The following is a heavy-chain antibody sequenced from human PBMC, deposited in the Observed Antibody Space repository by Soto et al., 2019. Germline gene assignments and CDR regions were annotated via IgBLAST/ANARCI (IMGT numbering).Heavy chain of an antibody. J-gene: IGHJ6*03. Sequence: QVQLMQSGAEVKKPGASVKVSCKASGYPFTSYSISWVRQAPGQGLEWMGWISTYNGNTNYAQEFQGRLTMTTDTSTSTAYMEVRSLSSDDTAVYYCARGVDYFYQYMDVWGKGTTVTVSS. CDR2: ISTYNGNT. CDR3: ARGVDYFYQYMDV. V-gene: IGHV1-18*01. CDR1: GYPFTSYS.